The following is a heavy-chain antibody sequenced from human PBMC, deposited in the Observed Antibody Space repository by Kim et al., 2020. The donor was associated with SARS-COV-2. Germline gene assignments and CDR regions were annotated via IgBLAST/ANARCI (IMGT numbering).Heavy chain of an antibody. CDR3: ARGRNIVVVPAANSNYYYYGMDV. J-gene: IGHJ6*02. D-gene: IGHD2-2*01. V-gene: IGHV1-69*13. Sequence: SVKVSCKASGGTFSSYAISWVRQAPGQGLEWMGGIIPIFGTTNYAQKFQGRVTITADESTSTAYMELSSLRSEDTAVYYCARGRNIVVVPAANSNYYYYGMDVWGQGTTVTVSS. CDR1: GGTFSSYA. CDR2: IIPIFGTT.